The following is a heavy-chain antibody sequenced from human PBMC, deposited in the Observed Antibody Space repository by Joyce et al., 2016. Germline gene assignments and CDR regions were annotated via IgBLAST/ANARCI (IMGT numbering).Heavy chain of an antibody. Sequence: EVQLVQSGAELKKPGESLKISCKGSGYSFSKYWIGWVRQMPGKGLEWMGIIYPGDSETRYSPSVQGQVTISADKSISTASLQWSSLKASDTAMYYCARVSLDCSSASCYAGDYWGQGTLVTVSS. V-gene: IGHV5-51*01. CDR3: ARVSLDCSSASCYAGDY. CDR2: IYPGDSET. J-gene: IGHJ4*02. D-gene: IGHD2-2*01. CDR1: GYSFSKYW.